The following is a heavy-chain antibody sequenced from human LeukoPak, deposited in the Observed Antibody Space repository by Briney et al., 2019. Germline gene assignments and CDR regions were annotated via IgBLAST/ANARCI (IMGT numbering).Heavy chain of an antibody. CDR1: GFTSSSYA. V-gene: IGHV3-23*01. Sequence: GGSLRLSCAASGFTSSSYAMSWVRQAPGKGLEWVSAISGSGGSTYYADSVKGRFTISRDNSKNTLYLQMNSLRAEDTAVYYCAKLPRPYDSSGYKSVFDIWGQGTMVTVSS. CDR3: AKLPRPYDSSGYKSVFDI. CDR2: ISGSGGST. D-gene: IGHD3-22*01. J-gene: IGHJ3*02.